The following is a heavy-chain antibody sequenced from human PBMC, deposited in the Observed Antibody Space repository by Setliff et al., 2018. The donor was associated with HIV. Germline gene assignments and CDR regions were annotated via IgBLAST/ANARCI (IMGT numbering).Heavy chain of an antibody. CDR3: AKVDNGHCTSASCRDFDY. D-gene: IGHD2-2*03. J-gene: IGHJ4*02. CDR1: EFTLSGYS. Sequence: ETLSLSCAASEFTLSGYSMSWVRQVPGKGLEWVSAIGPSGSRIFYSDSVKGRFTISRDNSKNTLYLQMNSLTAEDTAVYYCAKVDNGHCTSASCRDFDYWGQGTLVTVSS. CDR2: IGPSGSRI. V-gene: IGHV3-23*01.